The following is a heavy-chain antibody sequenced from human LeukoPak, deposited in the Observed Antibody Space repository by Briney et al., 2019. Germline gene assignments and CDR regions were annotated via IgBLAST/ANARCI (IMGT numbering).Heavy chain of an antibody. Sequence: GGSLRLSCAASGFTFSNYSMNWVRQAPGKGLEWVSSIRSSRSYIYYADSVKGRFTISRDNAKNSLYLQMNSLRAEDTAVYYCAAYRRIQLWLPNNFDYWGQGTLVTVSS. D-gene: IGHD5-18*01. CDR3: AAYRRIQLWLPNNFDY. J-gene: IGHJ4*02. CDR1: GFTFSNYS. V-gene: IGHV3-21*01. CDR2: IRSSRSYI.